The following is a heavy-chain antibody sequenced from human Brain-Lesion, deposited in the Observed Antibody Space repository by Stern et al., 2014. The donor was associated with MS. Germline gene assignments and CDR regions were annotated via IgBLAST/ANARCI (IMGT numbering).Heavy chain of an antibody. CDR3: ARRGDSSSSGFDY. V-gene: IGHV5-51*01. Sequence: VQLGQSGAEVKKPGESLKISCKGSGYRFTSNWIGWVRQMPGKGLVWRGIIWPGDSDTRYSPSFQGQVTISADKSISTAYLQWSSLQASDTAMYYCARRGDSSSSGFDYWGQGTLVIVSS. J-gene: IGHJ4*02. D-gene: IGHD6-6*01. CDR1: GYRFTSNW. CDR2: IWPGDSDT.